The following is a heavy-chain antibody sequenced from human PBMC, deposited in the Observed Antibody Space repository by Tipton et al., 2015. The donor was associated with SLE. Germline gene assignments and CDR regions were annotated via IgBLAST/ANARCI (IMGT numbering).Heavy chain of an antibody. J-gene: IGHJ4*02. CDR2: ISGYNGDT. CDR3: ARDLKEGINY. D-gene: IGHD3-3*02. Sequence: QVQLVQSGPEVKKPGASVKVACKTSGYNFIGYGISWVRQAPGQGLEWMGWISGYNGDTNYAQKFQGRLTMTTDTSTSTAYMELRSLRSDDTAVYYCARDLKEGINYWGQGTLVTVSS. CDR1: GYNFIGYG. V-gene: IGHV1-18*01.